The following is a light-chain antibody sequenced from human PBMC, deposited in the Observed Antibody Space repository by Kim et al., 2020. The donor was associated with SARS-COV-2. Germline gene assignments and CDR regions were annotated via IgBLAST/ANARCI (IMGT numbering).Light chain of an antibody. CDR1: SSDVGGYNY. Sequence: GQSITISCTGTSSDVGGYNYVSWYQQHPGKAPKLVIYDVSKRPSGVSNRFSGSKSGNTASLTISGLQAEDEADYYCSSYTTSNSWVFGGGTQLTVL. CDR3: SSYTTSNSWV. J-gene: IGLJ3*02. CDR2: DVS. V-gene: IGLV2-14*03.